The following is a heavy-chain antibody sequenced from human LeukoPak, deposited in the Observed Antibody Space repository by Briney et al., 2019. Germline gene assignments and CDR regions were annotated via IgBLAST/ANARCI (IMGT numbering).Heavy chain of an antibody. D-gene: IGHD4-17*01. CDR2: INSGNGKT. CDR3: ARARWTATVTTYYLDF. J-gene: IGHJ4*02. CDR1: GYIFTDYV. V-gene: IGHV1-3*01. Sequence: GSVKVSCKASGYIFTDYVIQWVRQAPGQGREWVGWINSGNGKTKYSQKFQGRVTLTRDTSASTAYMGLSGLRSEDTAVYYCARARWTATVTTYYLDFWGQGTLVTASS.